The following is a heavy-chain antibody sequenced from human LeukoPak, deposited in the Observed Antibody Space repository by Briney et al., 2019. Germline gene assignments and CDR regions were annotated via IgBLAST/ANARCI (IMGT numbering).Heavy chain of an antibody. CDR3: AKNLGVAGMENFDH. CDR2: ISDSGGST. D-gene: IGHD6-19*01. CDR1: GFTFSTYA. Sequence: AGGSLRLSCAASGFTFSTYAMSWVRQAPGKGLEWVSTISDSGGSTYYADSVKGRFTVSRDNSKNTLYVQMNSLRAEDTAVYYCAKNLGVAGMENFDHWGRGTLVTVSS. J-gene: IGHJ4*02. V-gene: IGHV3-23*01.